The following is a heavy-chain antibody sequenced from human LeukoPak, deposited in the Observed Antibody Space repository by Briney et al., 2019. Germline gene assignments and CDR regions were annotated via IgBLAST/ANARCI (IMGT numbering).Heavy chain of an antibody. V-gene: IGHV3-33*08. CDR3: AREKQGYSSGWYGY. CDR2: IWYDGSNK. CDR1: GFNLNDYA. D-gene: IGHD6-19*01. Sequence: PGGSLRLSCSASGFNLNDYAMNWVRQAPGKGLEWVAVIWYDGSNKYYADSVKGRFTISRDNSKNTLYLQMNSLRAEDTAVYYCAREKQGYSSGWYGYWGQGTLVTVSS. J-gene: IGHJ4*02.